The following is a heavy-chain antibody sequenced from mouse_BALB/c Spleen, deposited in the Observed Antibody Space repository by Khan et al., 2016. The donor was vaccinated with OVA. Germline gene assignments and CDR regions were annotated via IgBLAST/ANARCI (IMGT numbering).Heavy chain of an antibody. J-gene: IGHJ1*01. D-gene: IGHD1-1*01. V-gene: IGHV7-3*02. CDR1: GFTFTDYY. CDR3: ARETVVDVYWYFDV. CDR2: IRNKAKGYTT. Sequence: EVELVESGGGLVQPGGSLRLSCATSGFTFTDYYMSWVRQPPGKSLEWLGFIRNKAKGYTTEYSAPVKGRFTISRDNAQSIGYLQVNTLRAEDSSTYFCARETVVDVYWYFDVCGAGTTVTVSS.